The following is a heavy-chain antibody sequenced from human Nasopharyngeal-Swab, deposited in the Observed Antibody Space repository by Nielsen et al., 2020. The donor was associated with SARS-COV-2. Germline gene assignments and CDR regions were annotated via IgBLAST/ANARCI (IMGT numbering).Heavy chain of an antibody. Sequence: GESLKISCAASGFTFSSYGMHWVRQAPGKGLEWVAVISYDGSNKYYADFVKGRFTISRDNSKNTLYLQMNSLRAEDTAVYYCAKDITGYSSGWFYYYYYMDVWGKGTTVTVSS. CDR2: ISYDGSNK. V-gene: IGHV3-30*18. J-gene: IGHJ6*03. CDR1: GFTFSSYG. D-gene: IGHD6-19*01. CDR3: AKDITGYSSGWFYYYYYMDV.